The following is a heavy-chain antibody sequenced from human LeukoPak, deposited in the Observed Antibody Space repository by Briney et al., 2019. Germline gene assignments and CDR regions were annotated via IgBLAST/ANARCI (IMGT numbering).Heavy chain of an antibody. CDR1: GFTFSNYA. CDR3: ARGGDIVLMVYAEVYFDY. Sequence: GGPLRLSCAASGFTFSNYAMHWGRQAPGKGLEWVAVIFYDGSIQYYADSVRGRFTISRDNSKNTLYLQMNSLRAEDTAVYYCARGGDIVLMVYAEVYFDYWGQGTLVTVSS. D-gene: IGHD2-8*01. CDR2: IFYDGSIQ. V-gene: IGHV3-30*04. J-gene: IGHJ4*02.